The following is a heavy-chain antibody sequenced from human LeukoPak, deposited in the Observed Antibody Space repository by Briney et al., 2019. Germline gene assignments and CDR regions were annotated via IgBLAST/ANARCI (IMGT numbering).Heavy chain of an antibody. CDR1: GGTFSSYA. J-gene: IGHJ5*02. CDR3: ARGVVVPAVRASFDP. D-gene: IGHD2-2*01. V-gene: IGHV1-69*05. Sequence: VASVKLSCKASGGTFSSYAISWVRQAPGQGLEWMGGIILIFGTANYVQKFQGIVTITTDESMSTAYMELSSLRSGDTAVYYCARGVVVPAVRASFDPWGQGTLATVSS. CDR2: IILIFGTA.